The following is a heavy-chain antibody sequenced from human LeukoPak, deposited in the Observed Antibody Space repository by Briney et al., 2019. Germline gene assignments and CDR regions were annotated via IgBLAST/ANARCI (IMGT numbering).Heavy chain of an antibody. D-gene: IGHD3-16*01. V-gene: IGHV3-53*01. CDR2: IYSGGSR. CDR3: ARDRRETMITFGGVMTAGWFDP. J-gene: IGHJ5*02. CDR1: GFTVSSNY. Sequence: GGSLRLSCAASGFTVSSNYMSWVRQAPGKGLEWVLVIYSGGSRYYADSVKGRFTISRDNSKNTLYLQMNSLRAEDTAVYYCARDRRETMITFGGVMTAGWFDPWGQGTLVTVSS.